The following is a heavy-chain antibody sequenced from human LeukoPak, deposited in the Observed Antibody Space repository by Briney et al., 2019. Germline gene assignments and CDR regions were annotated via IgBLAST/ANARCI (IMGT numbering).Heavy chain of an antibody. CDR2: ISGSGGST. CDR3: AKDPDIVVVPAAHSDY. D-gene: IGHD2-2*01. CDR1: GFTFSSYA. V-gene: IGHV3-23*01. J-gene: IGHJ4*02. Sequence: GGSLRLSCAASGFTFSSYAMSWVRQAPGKGLEWVSAISGSGGSTYYADSVKGRFTISRDNSKNTLYLQMNSLRAEDTAVYYCAKDPDIVVVPAAHSDYWGQGTLVTVSS.